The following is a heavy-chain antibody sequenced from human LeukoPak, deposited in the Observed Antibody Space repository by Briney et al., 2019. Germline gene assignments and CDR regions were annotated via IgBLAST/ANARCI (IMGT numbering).Heavy chain of an antibody. J-gene: IGHJ4*02. CDR1: GFTVSSNY. CDR3: AKDLGSSSPTGFDY. V-gene: IGHV3-66*01. Sequence: GGSLRLSCAASGFTVSSNYMSWVRQAPGKGLEWVSVIYSGGSTYYADSVKGRFTISRDNSKNTLYLQMNSLRAEDTAVYYCAKDLGSSSPTGFDYWGQGTLVTVSS. D-gene: IGHD6-13*01. CDR2: IYSGGST.